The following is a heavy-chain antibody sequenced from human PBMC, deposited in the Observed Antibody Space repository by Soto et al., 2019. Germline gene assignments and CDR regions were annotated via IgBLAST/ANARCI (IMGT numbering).Heavy chain of an antibody. V-gene: IGHV3-49*03. D-gene: IGHD3-3*01. CDR1: GFTFGDYA. CDR2: IRSKAYGGTT. J-gene: IGHJ4*02. CDR3: TRDLRITIFGVVTAFDY. Sequence: GGSLRLSCTASGFTFGDYAMSWFRQAPGKGLEWVGFIRSKAYGGTTEYAASVKGRFTISRDDSKSIAYLQMNSLKTEDTAVYYCTRDLRITIFGVVTAFDYWGQGTLVTVSS.